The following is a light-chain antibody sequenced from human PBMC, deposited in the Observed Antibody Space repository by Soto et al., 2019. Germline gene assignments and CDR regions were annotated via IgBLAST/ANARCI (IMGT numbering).Light chain of an antibody. V-gene: IGLV1-40*01. CDR3: QSYDSSLSGYV. CDR2: ANS. CDR1: IANIGAGYD. Sequence: QSVLPQPPAVSGSPGERGTISFTGSIANIGAGYDVHWYQQLPGTAPKLLIYANSNRPAGVPGRFYGSKSGTSASLAITGLQAADEADYYCQSYDSSLSGYVFGTGTNVTVL. J-gene: IGLJ1*01.